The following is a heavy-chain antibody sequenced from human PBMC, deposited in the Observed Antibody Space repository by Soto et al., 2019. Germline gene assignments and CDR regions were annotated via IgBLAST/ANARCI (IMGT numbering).Heavy chain of an antibody. Sequence: PSETLSLTCAVSGYSISSGYHWGWIRQPPGKGLEWIGSIYHSGSTYYNPSLKSRVTISVDTSKNQFSLKLSSVTAADTAVYYCARAGSFLTDGMDVWGQGTTVTVSS. CDR1: GYSISSGYH. V-gene: IGHV4-38-2*01. D-gene: IGHD2-21*01. CDR2: IYHSGST. CDR3: ARAGSFLTDGMDV. J-gene: IGHJ6*02.